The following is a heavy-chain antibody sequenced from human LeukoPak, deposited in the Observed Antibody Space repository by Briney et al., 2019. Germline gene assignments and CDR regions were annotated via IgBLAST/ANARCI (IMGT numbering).Heavy chain of an antibody. CDR2: ISAYNGNT. Sequence: ASVKVSCKASGYTFTSYGISWVRQAPGQGLEWMGWISAYNGNTNYAQKPQGRVTMTTDTSTSTAYMELSSLRSEDTAVYYCARDVWGRDYFDYWGQGTLVTVSS. V-gene: IGHV1-18*01. J-gene: IGHJ4*02. CDR1: GYTFTSYG. CDR3: ARDVWGRDYFDY. D-gene: IGHD3-16*01.